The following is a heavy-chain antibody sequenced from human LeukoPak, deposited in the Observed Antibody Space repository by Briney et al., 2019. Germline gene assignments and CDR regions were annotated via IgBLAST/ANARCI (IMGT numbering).Heavy chain of an antibody. D-gene: IGHD1-20*01. CDR2: IYYSGST. V-gene: IGHV4-59*08. Sequence: PSETLSLTCTVSGGSISSYYRSWIRQPPGKGLEWIGYIYYSGSTNYNPSLKSRVTISVDTSKNQFSLKLSSVTAADTAVYYCARVEDSAVTGTTGGFDYWGQGTLVTVSS. J-gene: IGHJ4*02. CDR3: ARVEDSAVTGTTGGFDY. CDR1: GGSISSYY.